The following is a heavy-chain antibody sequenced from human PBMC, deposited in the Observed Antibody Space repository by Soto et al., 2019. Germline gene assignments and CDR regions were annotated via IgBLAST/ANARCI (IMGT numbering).Heavy chain of an antibody. CDR3: ARDGGRYYYGMDV. CDR2: ISYDGSNK. V-gene: IGHV3-30*03. CDR1: GFTFRNYG. Sequence: GGSLRLSCAASGFTFRNYGMNWVRQAPGKGLEWVAVISYDGSNKYYADSVKGRFTISRDNSKNTLYLQMNSLRAEDTAVYYCARDGGRYYYGMDVWGQGTTVTVSS. J-gene: IGHJ6*02.